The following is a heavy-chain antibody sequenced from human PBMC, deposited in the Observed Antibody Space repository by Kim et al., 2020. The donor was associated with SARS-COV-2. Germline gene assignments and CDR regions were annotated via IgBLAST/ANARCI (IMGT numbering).Heavy chain of an antibody. CDR3: ARSYSSGWYHYYGMDV. J-gene: IGHJ6*02. V-gene: IGHV1-69*02. D-gene: IGHD6-19*01. Sequence: FQGRVTITADKSTSTAYMELRSLRSEDTAVYYCARSYSSGWYHYYGMDVWGQGTTVTVSS.